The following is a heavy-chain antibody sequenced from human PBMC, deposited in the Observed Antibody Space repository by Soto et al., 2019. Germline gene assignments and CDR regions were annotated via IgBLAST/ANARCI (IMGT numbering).Heavy chain of an antibody. CDR3: ARHLTTVTTWRDWFDP. V-gene: IGHV4-39*01. J-gene: IGHJ5*02. CDR1: GGSISSSSNY. CDR2: IYYSGST. D-gene: IGHD4-4*01. Sequence: SETLSLTCTVSGGSISSSSNYWGWIRQPPGKGLEWIGSIYYSGSTYYNRSLKSRVTISVDTSKNQFSLKLSSVTAADTALYYCARHLTTVTTWRDWFDPWGQGTLVTVSS.